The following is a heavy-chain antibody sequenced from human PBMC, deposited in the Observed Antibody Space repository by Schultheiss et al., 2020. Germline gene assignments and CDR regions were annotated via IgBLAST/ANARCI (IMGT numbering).Heavy chain of an antibody. D-gene: IGHD5-12*01. V-gene: IGHV4-34*01. CDR3: ARGTVDIVATPYHPNWFDP. Sequence: SQTLSLTCAVYGGSFSGYYWSWIRQPPGKGLEWIGEINHSGSTNYNPSLKSRVTISVDTSKNQFSLKLSSVTAADTAVYYCARGTVDIVATPYHPNWFDPWGQGTLVTVSS. CDR1: GGSFSGYY. J-gene: IGHJ5*02. CDR2: INHSGST.